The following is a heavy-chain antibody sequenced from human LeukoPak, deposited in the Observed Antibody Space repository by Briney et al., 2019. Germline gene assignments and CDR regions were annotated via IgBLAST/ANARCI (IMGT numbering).Heavy chain of an antibody. CDR1: GFSLSDYW. Sequence: GGSLRLSCAASGFSLSDYWMTWVRQAPGKGLECVGNIKFDGSEIYYLDSVRGRFSISRDNSKNTLYLEMNSLRAEDTALYYCGKDLHGTVADYFDSWGQGTPVTVSS. J-gene: IGHJ4*02. CDR3: GKDLHGTVADYFDS. CDR2: IKFDGSEI. D-gene: IGHD6-19*01. V-gene: IGHV3-7*03.